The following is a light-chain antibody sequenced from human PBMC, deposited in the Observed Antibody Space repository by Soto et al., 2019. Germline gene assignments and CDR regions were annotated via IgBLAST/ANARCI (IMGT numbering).Light chain of an antibody. CDR3: RQYGSSPSYT. Sequence: ENGLKQSPGTMSLSPGERATLSCRASQSVSSSSYLAWYQQKPGQAPRLLIYGASSRATGIPDRFSGSGSATDFTLTISRLEPEDFAVYYCRQYGSSPSYTFGQGTKLEIK. J-gene: IGKJ2*01. V-gene: IGKV3-20*01. CDR1: QSVSSSSY. CDR2: GAS.